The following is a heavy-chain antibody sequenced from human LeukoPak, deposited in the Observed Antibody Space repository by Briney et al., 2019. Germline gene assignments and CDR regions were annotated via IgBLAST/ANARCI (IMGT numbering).Heavy chain of an antibody. J-gene: IGHJ4*02. Sequence: ASVKVPCKASGYTFTSYGISWVRQAPGQGHEWVGWISAYNGNTNYAQKPQSRVIMTTDTYTSTAYMELRSLRPDDTAVYYCARDYSGSYYVYFDYWGQGTLVTVSS. CDR1: GYTFTSYG. CDR3: ARDYSGSYYVYFDY. D-gene: IGHD1-26*01. CDR2: ISAYNGNT. V-gene: IGHV1-18*01.